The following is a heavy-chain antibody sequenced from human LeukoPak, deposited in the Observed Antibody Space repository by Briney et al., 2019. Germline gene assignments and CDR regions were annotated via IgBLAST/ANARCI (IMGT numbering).Heavy chain of an antibody. CDR1: GFTFSNYW. CDR2: ISYDGSNK. J-gene: IGHJ4*02. Sequence: GGSLRLSCAASGFTFSNYWMHWVRQAPGKGLEWVAVISYDGSNKYYADSVKGRFTISRDNSKNTLYLQMNSLRAEDTAVYYCARDRGDYAAVYYFDYWGQGTLVTVSS. V-gene: IGHV3-30*03. D-gene: IGHD4-17*01. CDR3: ARDRGDYAAVYYFDY.